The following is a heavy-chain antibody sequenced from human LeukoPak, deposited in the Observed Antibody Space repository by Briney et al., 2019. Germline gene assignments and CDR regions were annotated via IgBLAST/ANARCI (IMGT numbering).Heavy chain of an antibody. CDR1: GFNVSSNY. CDR2: IYGDGTT. Sequence: GGSLRLSCEASGFNVSSNYMTWVRQAPGKGLEWVSLIYGDGTTDYADSVKGRFHISRHNSKNTLYLQMNSLRSDDTAVYYCARDEARYSSGYYPNWFDPWGQGTLVTVSS. V-gene: IGHV3-53*04. J-gene: IGHJ5*02. CDR3: ARDEARYSSGYYPNWFDP. D-gene: IGHD3-22*01.